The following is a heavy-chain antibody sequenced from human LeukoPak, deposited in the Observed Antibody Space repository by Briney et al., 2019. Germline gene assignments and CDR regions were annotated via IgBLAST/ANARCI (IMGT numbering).Heavy chain of an antibody. V-gene: IGHV3-30*18. D-gene: IGHD3-22*01. Sequence: GGSLRLSCAASGFTFSSYGMHWVRQAPGKGLEWVAVISYDGSNKYYADSVKGRFTISRDNSKNTLCLQMNSLRAEDTAVYYCAKGDYYDSSGSSFDYWGQGTLVTVSS. J-gene: IGHJ4*02. CDR1: GFTFSSYG. CDR3: AKGDYYDSSGSSFDY. CDR2: ISYDGSNK.